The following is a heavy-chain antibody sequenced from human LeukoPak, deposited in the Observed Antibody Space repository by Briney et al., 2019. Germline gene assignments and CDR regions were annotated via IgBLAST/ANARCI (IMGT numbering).Heavy chain of an antibody. Sequence: GAAAKVSCKVSGYTPTELSIHTGRQSLGKRRGWMGRSDAGEGETIYAQTFQGRVTMTEDTSTDTAYLELSSLRSEDTAVYYCAAAYRYFYDRGGYFDYWGQGTLVTVSS. CDR2: SDAGEGET. V-gene: IGHV1-24*01. J-gene: IGHJ4*02. CDR3: AAAYRYFYDRGGYFDY. D-gene: IGHD3-22*01. CDR1: GYTPTELS.